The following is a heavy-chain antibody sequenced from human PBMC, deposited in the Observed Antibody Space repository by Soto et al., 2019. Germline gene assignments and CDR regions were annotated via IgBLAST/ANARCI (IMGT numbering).Heavy chain of an antibody. V-gene: IGHV3-33*01. CDR3: ATHSPY. J-gene: IGHJ4*01. CDR2: IWFDGSNK. Sequence: QVQLVESGGGVVQPGRSLRLSCAASGFTFSSYGMHWVRQAPGKGLEWVAVIWFDGSNKFYGDSVKGRFTISRDQFKNTVSPAKKHPKKEGLGAFYCATHSPYRGQGTLVTVSS. CDR1: GFTFSSYG. D-gene: IGHD5-18*01.